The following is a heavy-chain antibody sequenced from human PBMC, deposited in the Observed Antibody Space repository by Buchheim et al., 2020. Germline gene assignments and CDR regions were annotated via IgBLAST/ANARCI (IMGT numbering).Heavy chain of an antibody. CDR3: AKDLVPNGGQWLVDY. CDR2: ISYDGSNK. Sequence: QVQLVESGGGVVQPGRSLRLSCAASGFTFSSYGMHWVRQAPGKGLEWVAVISYDGSNKYYADSVKGQFTISRDNSKKTLYLQMNSLRAEDTAVYYCAKDLVPNGGQWLVDYWGQGTL. CDR1: GFTFSSYG. D-gene: IGHD6-19*01. J-gene: IGHJ4*02. V-gene: IGHV3-30*18.